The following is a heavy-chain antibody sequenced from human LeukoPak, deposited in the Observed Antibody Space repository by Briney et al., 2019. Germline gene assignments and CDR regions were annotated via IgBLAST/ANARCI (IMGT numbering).Heavy chain of an antibody. CDR2: TYPYDSDA. Sequence: GESLKMSCKGSGYSFTTYWIAWVRQMPGKGLECMGITYPYDSDARYSPSFQGQVTISADKSISTAYLQWSSLRASDTAMYYCARVLRDSSSSFAFDIWGQGTMVTVSS. V-gene: IGHV5-51*01. CDR1: GYSFTTYW. D-gene: IGHD6-6*01. J-gene: IGHJ3*02. CDR3: ARVLRDSSSSFAFDI.